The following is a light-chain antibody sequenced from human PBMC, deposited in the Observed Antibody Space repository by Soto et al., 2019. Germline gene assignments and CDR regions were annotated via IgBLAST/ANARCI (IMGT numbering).Light chain of an antibody. CDR2: EVT. CDR3: SSYTSSSTWV. V-gene: IGLV2-14*01. Sequence: QSALTQPASVSGSPGQSITISCTGTSSDVGGYNCVSWYQHHPGKAPKLMIYEVTNRPSGVSNRFSGSKSGNTASLTISGLHAEDEAPYYCSSYTSSSTWVFGGGTKLTVL. CDR1: SSDVGGYNC. J-gene: IGLJ3*02.